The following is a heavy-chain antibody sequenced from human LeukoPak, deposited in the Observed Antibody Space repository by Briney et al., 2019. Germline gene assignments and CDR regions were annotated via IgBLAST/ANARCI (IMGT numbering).Heavy chain of an antibody. D-gene: IGHD5-12*01. CDR2: NIPIFGTA. CDR1: GGTFSSYA. J-gene: IGHJ6*03. V-gene: IGHV1-69*05. Sequence: GASVTVSCEASGGTFSSYAISWVRQAPGQGLEWMGGNIPIFGTANYAQKFQGRVTITTDESTSTAYMELSSLRSEETAVYYCARALHGLRSYSYYYMDVSGKGTPVTVSS. CDR3: ARALHGLRSYSYYYMDV.